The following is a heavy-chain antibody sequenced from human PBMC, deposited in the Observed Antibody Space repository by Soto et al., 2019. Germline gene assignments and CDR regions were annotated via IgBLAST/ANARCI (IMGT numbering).Heavy chain of an antibody. CDR1: GFTFSNYA. CDR3: ARGDREDTALVIGVRPGEYGVDV. D-gene: IGHD2-15*01. V-gene: IGHV3-30*04. Sequence: QVQLVESGGGVVQPGRSLRLSCAASGFTFSNYAMHWVRQAPGKGLECVAVISYNGGNRFYRDYVKGRFTISRDNSKNTVHLQIDSLRYEDAAVYYCARGDREDTALVIGVRPGEYGVDVWGQGTTVTASS. CDR2: ISYNGGNR. J-gene: IGHJ6*02.